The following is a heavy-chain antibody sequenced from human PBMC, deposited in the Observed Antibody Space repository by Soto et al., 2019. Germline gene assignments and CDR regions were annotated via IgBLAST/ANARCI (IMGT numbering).Heavy chain of an antibody. CDR3: AKDPEGYCSGGSCYSSLMFFDY. CDR1: GFTFSSYA. D-gene: IGHD2-15*01. J-gene: IGHJ4*02. CDR2: ISGSGGST. Sequence: GESLKISCAASGFTFSSYAMSWVRQAPGKGLEWVSAISGSGGSTYYADSVKGRFTISRDNSKNTLYLQMNSLRAEDTAVYYCAKDPEGYCSGGSCYSSLMFFDYWGQGTLVTVSS. V-gene: IGHV3-23*01.